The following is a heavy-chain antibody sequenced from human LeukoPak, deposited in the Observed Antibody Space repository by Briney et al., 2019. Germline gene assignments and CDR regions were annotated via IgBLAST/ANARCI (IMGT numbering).Heavy chain of an antibody. CDR1: GFTFSSYA. J-gene: IGHJ4*02. D-gene: IGHD3-3*01. Sequence: GGSLRLSCAASGFTFSSYAMSWVRQAPGKGLEWVSAISGSGGSTYYADSVKGRFTISRDNSKNTLYLQMNSLRAEDTAVYYCAKDLEFYVYYDLWSGYYGFDYWGQGTLVTVSS. CDR3: AKDLEFYVYYDLWSGYYGFDY. CDR2: ISGSGGST. V-gene: IGHV3-23*01.